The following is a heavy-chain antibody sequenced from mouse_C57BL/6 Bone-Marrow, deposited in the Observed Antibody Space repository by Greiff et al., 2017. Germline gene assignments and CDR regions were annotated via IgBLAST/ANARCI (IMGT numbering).Heavy chain of an antibody. CDR3: ARNEYYDDDAMDY. V-gene: IGHV5-16*01. CDR1: GFTFSDYY. Sequence: EVKVVESEGGLVQPGSSMKLSCTASGFTFSDYYMAWVRQVPEKGLEWVANINYDGSSTYYLDPLKSRFIMSRDNAKSILYLQMSSLKSEDTAAYYCARNEYYDDDAMDYWGQGTSVTVSS. D-gene: IGHD2-4*01. CDR2: INYDGSST. J-gene: IGHJ4*01.